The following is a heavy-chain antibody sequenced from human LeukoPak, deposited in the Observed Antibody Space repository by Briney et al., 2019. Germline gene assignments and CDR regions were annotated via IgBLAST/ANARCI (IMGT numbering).Heavy chain of an antibody. CDR1: GFTFSTYA. D-gene: IGHD2-2*01. Sequence: GGSLRLSCAASGFTFSTYAMSWVRQAPGKGLEWVSGISGSGGTTYYADSVKGRFTISRDNSKNMLYLQMNSLRAEDTAVYYCAKEEQYQVLSGGVDNWGQGTLVTVSS. CDR2: ISGSGGTT. CDR3: AKEEQYQVLSGGVDN. V-gene: IGHV3-23*01. J-gene: IGHJ4*02.